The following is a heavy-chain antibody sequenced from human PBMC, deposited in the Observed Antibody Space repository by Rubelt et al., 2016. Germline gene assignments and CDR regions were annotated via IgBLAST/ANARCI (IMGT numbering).Heavy chain of an antibody. D-gene: IGHD3-3*02. CDR1: GFSLSTSGVG. V-gene: IGHV2-5*02. J-gene: IGHJ5*02. Sequence: QITLKESGPTLVKPTQTLTLTCTFSGFSLSTSGVGVGWFRQPPGEALEWLALIYWDDDSKYSPSLKSRLAITQNTPKNQVVLTMTNMDPVETATYYCAHYKATIRGNWFDPWGQGTLVTVSS. CDR2: IYWDDDS. CDR3: AHYKATIRGNWFDP.